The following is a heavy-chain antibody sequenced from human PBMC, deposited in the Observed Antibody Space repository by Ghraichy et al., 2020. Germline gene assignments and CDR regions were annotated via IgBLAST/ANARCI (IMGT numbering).Heavy chain of an antibody. CDR1: GFTFSSYA. J-gene: IGHJ2*01. D-gene: IGHD5/OR15-5a*01. CDR2: TSGGGGST. CDR3: AKVVSWRYLDL. V-gene: IGHV3-23*01. Sequence: GGSLRLSCAASGFTFSSYAMTWVRQAPGKGLEWVSATSGGGGSTYYADSVTGRFTISRDNSKHTLYLQMNSLRAEDTAVYSCAKVVSWRYLDLWGRGTLVTVSS.